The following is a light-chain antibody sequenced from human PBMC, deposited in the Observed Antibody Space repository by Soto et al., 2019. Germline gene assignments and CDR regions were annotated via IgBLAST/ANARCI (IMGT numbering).Light chain of an antibody. CDR3: SSYTSSSLGV. J-gene: IGLJ2*01. Sequence: QSALTQPASVSGSPGQSITISCTGTSSDVGGYNYVSWYQQHPGKAPKLMIYDVSNRPSGVSNRFSGSKSGNTASLTISGLQAEDEADYYCSSYTSSSLGVFGGGTKLIVL. CDR1: SSDVGGYNY. V-gene: IGLV2-14*01. CDR2: DVS.